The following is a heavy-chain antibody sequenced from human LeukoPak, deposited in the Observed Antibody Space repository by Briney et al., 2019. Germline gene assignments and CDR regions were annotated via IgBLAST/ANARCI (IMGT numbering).Heavy chain of an antibody. V-gene: IGHV1-69*05. CDR1: GGTFSSYA. J-gene: IGHJ5*02. CDR3: ARDHCSSTSCQNWFDP. D-gene: IGHD2-2*01. Sequence: SVKVSCKASGGTFSSYAISWVRQAPGQGLEWMGGIIPIFGTASYAQKFQGRVTITTDESTGTAYMELSSLRSEDTAVYYCARDHCSSTSCQNWFDPWGQGTLVTVSS. CDR2: IIPIFGTA.